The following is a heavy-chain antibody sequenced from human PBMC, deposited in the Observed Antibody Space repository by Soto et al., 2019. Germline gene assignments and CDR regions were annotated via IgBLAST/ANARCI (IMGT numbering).Heavy chain of an antibody. V-gene: IGHV3-74*01. CDR1: GFTFNTFW. CDR2: IDRDGTYT. CDR3: ARGFRDY. D-gene: IGHD3-10*01. J-gene: IGHJ4*02. Sequence: GGSLRLSCEASGFTFNTFWMDWVRQAPGEGLVWVSGIDRDGTYTTYADSVEGRFTISRDNTKNTLYLQMHTLRAEDTAMYYCARGFRDYWGQGTLVTVSS.